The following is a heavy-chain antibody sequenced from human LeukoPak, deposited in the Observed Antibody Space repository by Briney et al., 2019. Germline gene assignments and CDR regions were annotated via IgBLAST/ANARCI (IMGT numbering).Heavy chain of an antibody. D-gene: IGHD3-22*01. CDR3: ARDRYYYDSSGETRYNWFDP. Sequence: PSETLSLTCAVYGGSFSGYYWSWIRQPPGKGLEWIGEINHSGSTNYNPSLKSRVTISVDTSKNQFSLKLSSVTAADTAVYYCARDRYYYDSSGETRYNWFDPWGQGTLVTVSS. V-gene: IGHV4-34*01. J-gene: IGHJ5*02. CDR1: GGSFSGYY. CDR2: INHSGST.